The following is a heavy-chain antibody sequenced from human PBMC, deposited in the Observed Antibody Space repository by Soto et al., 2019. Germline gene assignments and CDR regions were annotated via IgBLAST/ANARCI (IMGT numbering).Heavy chain of an antibody. Sequence: QVQLVQSGAEVKKPGASVKVSCKASGYMFSTYDINWVRQAPGQGLEWMGWLNPNSGNTGYAQKFKGRVTMTRNTSINTAYMELSSLGSDDTSFYYCARDHRYSWNDEGWFDPWGQGTLVTVSS. J-gene: IGHJ5*02. CDR1: GYMFSTYD. CDR2: LNPNSGNT. V-gene: IGHV1-8*01. CDR3: ARDHRYSWNDEGWFDP. D-gene: IGHD1-20*01.